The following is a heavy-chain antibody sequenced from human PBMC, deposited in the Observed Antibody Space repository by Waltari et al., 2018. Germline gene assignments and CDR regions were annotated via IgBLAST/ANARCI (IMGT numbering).Heavy chain of an antibody. J-gene: IGHJ4*02. D-gene: IGHD1-26*01. Sequence: EVQLLDSAGDLLRTGGYLRLACAASGFTFSRFPMAWLGQVQGKGLKWESASKGTDGATYYIASVKGRFTISRDTSKNKLYMQMNSLRVEDTATYRCAKYSGSNSLGDYWGQGTLVTVSA. CDR1: GFTFSRFP. V-gene: IGHV3-23*01. CDR3: AKYSGSNSLGDY. CDR2: SKGTDGAT.